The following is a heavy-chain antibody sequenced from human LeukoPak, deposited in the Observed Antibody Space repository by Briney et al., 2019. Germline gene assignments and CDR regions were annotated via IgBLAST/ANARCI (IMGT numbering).Heavy chain of an antibody. J-gene: IGHJ4*02. V-gene: IGHV1-69*05. CDR1: GYTFTSYD. D-gene: IGHD1-26*01. Sequence: ASVKVSCKASGYTFTSYDINWVRQATGQGLEWMGGIIPIFGTAKYAQKFQGRVTITTDEYTSTDYMELSSLRSEDTAVYYCARDRGGGSYTDYFDYWGQGTLVTVSS. CDR3: ARDRGGGSYTDYFDY. CDR2: IIPIFGTA.